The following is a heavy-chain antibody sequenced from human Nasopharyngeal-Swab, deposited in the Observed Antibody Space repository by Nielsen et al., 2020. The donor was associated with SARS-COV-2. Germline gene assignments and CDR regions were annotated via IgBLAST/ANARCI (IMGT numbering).Heavy chain of an antibody. CDR1: GGSISSSNW. V-gene: IGHV4-4*02. D-gene: IGHD3-3*01. Sequence: SETLSLTCAVSGGSISSSNWWSWVRQPPGKGLEWIGEIYHNGSTNYNPSLKSRVTISVDKPKNQFSLKLSSVTAADTAVYYCARVLAERAYYDFWSGYSDYYYGMDVWGQGTTVTVSS. J-gene: IGHJ6*02. CDR3: ARVLAERAYYDFWSGYSDYYYGMDV. CDR2: IYHNGST.